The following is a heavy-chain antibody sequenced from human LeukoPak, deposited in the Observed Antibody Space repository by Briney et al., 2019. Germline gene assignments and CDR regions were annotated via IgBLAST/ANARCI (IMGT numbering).Heavy chain of an antibody. CDR1: GYTFTSYY. V-gene: IGHV1-46*01. CDR3: ARSYTRRGYYFDY. J-gene: IGHJ4*02. CDR2: INPSGGRT. Sequence: GASVKVSCKASGYTFTSYYMHWVGQAPGEGGEWMGIINPSGGRTSYVQKFQGRVTIIRETATSTVYMELSSLRSEDTAVYYCARSYTRRGYYFDYWGQGTLVTVSS. D-gene: IGHD3-22*01.